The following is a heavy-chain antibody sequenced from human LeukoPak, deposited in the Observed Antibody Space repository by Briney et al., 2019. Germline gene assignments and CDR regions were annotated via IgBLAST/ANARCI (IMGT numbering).Heavy chain of an antibody. V-gene: IGHV4-34*01. Sequence: SETLSLTCAVYGGSFSGYYWSWIRQPPGKGLEWIGEINHSGSTNYNPSLKSRVTISVDTSKNQFSLKLSSVTAADTAVYYCARWDSSGWYGDWGQGTLVTVSS. D-gene: IGHD6-19*01. CDR2: INHSGST. CDR1: GGSFSGYY. CDR3: ARWDSSGWYGD. J-gene: IGHJ4*02.